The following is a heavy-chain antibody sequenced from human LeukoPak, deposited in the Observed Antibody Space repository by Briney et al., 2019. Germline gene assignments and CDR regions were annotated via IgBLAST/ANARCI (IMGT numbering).Heavy chain of an antibody. CDR2: IYSGGST. J-gene: IGHJ1*01. V-gene: IGHV3-53*01. D-gene: IGHD3-10*01. CDR1: GFTVSSNY. CDR3: ARGPGGPEYFQH. Sequence: GGSLRLSCAASGFTVSSNYMSWVRQAPGKGLEWVSVIYSGGSTYYANSVKGRFTISRDNSKNTLYLQMNSLRAEDTAVYYCARGPGGPEYFQHWGQGTLVTVSS.